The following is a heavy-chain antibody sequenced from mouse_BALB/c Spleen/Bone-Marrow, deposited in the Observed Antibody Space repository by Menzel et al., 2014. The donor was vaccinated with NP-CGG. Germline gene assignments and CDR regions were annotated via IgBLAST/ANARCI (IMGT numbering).Heavy chain of an antibody. CDR2: VDPANGNT. CDR3: ARYRLGTYFDY. Sequence: VQLQQSGAELVKPGASVKLSCTASGFNIKDTYMHWVKQRPEQGLEWIGRVDPANGNTKYDPKFQGKATITADTSSNTAYLQLSSLTSENTAVYYCARYRLGTYFDYWGQGTTLPVPS. CDR1: GFNIKDTY. J-gene: IGHJ2*01. V-gene: IGHV14-3*02. D-gene: IGHD2-14*01.